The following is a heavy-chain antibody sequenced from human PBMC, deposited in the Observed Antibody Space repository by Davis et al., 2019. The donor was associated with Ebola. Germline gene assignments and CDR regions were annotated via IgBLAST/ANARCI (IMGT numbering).Heavy chain of an antibody. J-gene: IGHJ6*04. D-gene: IGHD6-19*01. V-gene: IGHV4-59*01. CDR1: GGSTSSYF. CDR2: VYYGGNT. Sequence: SETLSLTCSVSGGSTSSYFWSWLRQPPGKGLEWIGYVYYGGNTNYNVSLKSRVTISLDTSKNQFSLNLRSVTAADTAMYYCARITSDSSAWYFYGMDVWGKGTTVTVSS. CDR3: ARITSDSSAWYFYGMDV.